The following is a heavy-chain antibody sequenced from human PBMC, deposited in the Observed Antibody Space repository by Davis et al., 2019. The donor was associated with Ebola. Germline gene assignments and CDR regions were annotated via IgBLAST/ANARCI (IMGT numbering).Heavy chain of an antibody. CDR2: ISYSENT. CDR1: GDSIRSTGNY. CDR3: ARRLVATYVFDY. D-gene: IGHD5-12*01. Sequence: SETLSLTCTVSGDSIRSTGNYWTWIRQHPGKGLEWIGYISYSENTYYNPSLKSRVSISVDTSESHFSLKLSSVTAADTAIYYCARRLVATYVFDYWGRGTLVTVSS. V-gene: IGHV4-31*03. J-gene: IGHJ4*02.